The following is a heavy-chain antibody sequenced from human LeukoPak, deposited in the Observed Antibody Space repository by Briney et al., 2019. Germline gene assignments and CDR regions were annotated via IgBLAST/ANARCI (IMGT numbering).Heavy chain of an antibody. J-gene: IGHJ4*02. V-gene: IGHV1-18*01. CDR1: GYTFTSYA. CDR2: INTNNGNT. D-gene: IGHD3-10*01. CDR3: AREREETYGSGSYTFDH. Sequence: AASVTVSCKASGYTFTSYAFSWVRQAPGQGREWMGWINTNNGNTNYVKRLQGIVTMTTDTSTSTAYMELRSLRSDDTAVYYCAREREETYGSGSYTFDHWGQGTLVTVSS.